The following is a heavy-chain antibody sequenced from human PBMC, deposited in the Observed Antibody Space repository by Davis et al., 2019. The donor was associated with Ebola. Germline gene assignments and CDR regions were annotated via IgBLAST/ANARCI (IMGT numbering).Heavy chain of an antibody. CDR2: INPITGGT. CDR3: AREGGRYYDSSGYIFDI. V-gene: IGHV1-46*01. D-gene: IGHD3-22*01. J-gene: IGHJ3*02. CDR1: GYRFTSYY. Sequence: ASVKVSCKESGYRFTSYYMHWVRQAPGQGLEWMGIINPITGGTSYAQNFQVRVNMTRDTSTSTVYRELSSLRSEDTAVYYCAREGGRYYDSSGYIFDIWGQGTMVKVSS.